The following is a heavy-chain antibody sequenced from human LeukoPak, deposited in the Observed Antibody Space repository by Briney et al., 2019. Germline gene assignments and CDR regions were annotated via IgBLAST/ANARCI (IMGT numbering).Heavy chain of an antibody. V-gene: IGHV1-2*02. Sequence: GASVKVSCKASGYTFTGYYMHWVRQAPGQGLEWMGWINPNSGGTNYAQKFQGRVTMTRDTSISTAYMELSRLRSDDTAVYYCARDLYCSSTSCYRGRSLDPWGQGTLVTVSS. J-gene: IGHJ5*02. CDR3: ARDLYCSSTSCYRGRSLDP. CDR2: INPNSGGT. D-gene: IGHD2-2*02. CDR1: GYTFTGYY.